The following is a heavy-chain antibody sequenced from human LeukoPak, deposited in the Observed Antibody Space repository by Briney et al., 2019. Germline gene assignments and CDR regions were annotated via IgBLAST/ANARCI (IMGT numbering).Heavy chain of an antibody. J-gene: IGHJ3*01. V-gene: IGHV4-59*02. Sequence: PSDPLSLTCGVSGASVRSHFWSWIRQTPGMGLEWIGYVSNKGSTAYNPSLRSRVTISLDAPKNEVSLNVRSVSAADTAVYYCAKDVSGTHYAFDVWGQGRTV. CDR2: VSNKGST. CDR3: AKDVSGTHYAFDV. CDR1: GASVRSHF. D-gene: IGHD1-26*01.